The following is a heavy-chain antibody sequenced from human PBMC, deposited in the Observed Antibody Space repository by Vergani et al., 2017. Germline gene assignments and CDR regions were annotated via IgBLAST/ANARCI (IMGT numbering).Heavy chain of an antibody. J-gene: IGHJ6*02. CDR3: AKDRRIAVAGPSKDYYYYGMDV. CDR1: GFTFSSYG. D-gene: IGHD6-19*01. Sequence: VQLLESGGGLVQPGGSLRLSCAASGFTFSSYGMHWVRQAPGKGLEWVAFIRYDGSNKYYADSVKGRFTISRDNSKNTLYLQMNSLRAEDTAVYYCAKDRRIAVAGPSKDYYYYGMDVWGQGTTVTVSS. CDR2: IRYDGSNK. V-gene: IGHV3-30*02.